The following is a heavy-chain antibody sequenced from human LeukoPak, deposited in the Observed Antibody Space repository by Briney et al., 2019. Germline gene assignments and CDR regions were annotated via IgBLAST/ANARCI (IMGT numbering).Heavy chain of an antibody. CDR2: INPNSGGT. CDR3: ARVAFFEWPYFDY. CDR1: GYTFTGYY. D-gene: IGHD3-3*01. V-gene: IGHV1-2*02. Sequence: ASVKVSCKASGYTFTGYYMHWVRQALGQGLEWMGWINPNSGGTNYAQKFQGRVTMTRDTSISTAYMELRSLRSDDTAVYYCARVAFFEWPYFDYWGQGTLVTVSS. J-gene: IGHJ4*02.